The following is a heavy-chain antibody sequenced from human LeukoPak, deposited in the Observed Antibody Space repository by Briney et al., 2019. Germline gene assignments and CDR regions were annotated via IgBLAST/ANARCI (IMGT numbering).Heavy chain of an antibody. CDR3: AKDLSSRLSSGYFDL. CDR2: ISAGDGST. V-gene: IGHV3-23*01. Sequence: GGSLRLSCAASGFTFGTYGMSWVRQAPGKGLEWVSGISAGDGSTAYADSVEGRFTISRDNSKSTLYLQMNSLRVDDTAVYYCAKDLSSRLSSGYFDLWGRGTLVTVSS. J-gene: IGHJ2*01. D-gene: IGHD6-25*01. CDR1: GFTFGTYG.